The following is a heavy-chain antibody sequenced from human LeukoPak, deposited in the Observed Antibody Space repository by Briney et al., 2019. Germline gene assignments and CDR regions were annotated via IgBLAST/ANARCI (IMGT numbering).Heavy chain of an antibody. D-gene: IGHD3-3*01. J-gene: IGHJ4*02. CDR1: GFTFTNFA. V-gene: IGHV3-30*14. CDR3: ARLNYDFWSGYFGY. Sequence: GGSLRLSCAASGFTFTNFAMHWVRQAPGKGLEWVAVISNDERNKYYADSVKGRFTISRDNSKNTLYLQMNSLRAEDTAVYYCARLNYDFWSGYFGYWGQGTLVTVSS. CDR2: ISNDERNK.